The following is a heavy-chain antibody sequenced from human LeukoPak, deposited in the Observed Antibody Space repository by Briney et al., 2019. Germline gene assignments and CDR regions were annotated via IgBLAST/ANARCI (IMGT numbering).Heavy chain of an antibody. CDR1: GGSISSGGYY. D-gene: IGHD3-10*01. V-gene: IGHV4-31*03. J-gene: IGHJ4*02. Sequence: SETLSLTCTVSGGSISSGGYYWSWIRQHPGKGLEWIGYVYYSGSTYYNPSLKSRVTISVDTSKNQFSLKLSSVTAADTAVYYCARGTLYGSGSSFDYWGQGTLVTVSS. CDR2: VYYSGST. CDR3: ARGTLYGSGSSFDY.